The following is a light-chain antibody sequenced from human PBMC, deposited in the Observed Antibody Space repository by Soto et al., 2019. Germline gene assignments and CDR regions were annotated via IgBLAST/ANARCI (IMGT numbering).Light chain of an antibody. CDR3: VSWDDALTGHV. Sequence: QSALAQPHSASGTPGQRVTISCSGSRHNHGSNPVSWYQHLPGAAPKLLIYTNNQRPSGVPDRFSGSESGTSASLAIRGLRSEDEADYYCVSWDDALTGHVFGTGTKGIVL. CDR2: TNN. J-gene: IGLJ1*01. CDR1: RHNHGSNP. V-gene: IGLV1-47*02.